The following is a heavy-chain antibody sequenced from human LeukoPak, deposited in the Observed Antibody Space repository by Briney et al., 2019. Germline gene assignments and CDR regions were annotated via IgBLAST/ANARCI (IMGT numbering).Heavy chain of an antibody. D-gene: IGHD4-17*01. CDR3: AREGYGDPYYFDY. CDR1: GYTFTSYY. J-gene: IGHJ4*02. CDR2: INPNSGGT. V-gene: IGHV1-2*02. Sequence: ASVKVSCKASGYTFTSYYMHWVRQAPGQGLEWMGWINPNSGGTNYAQKFQGRVTMTRDTSIGTAYMELSRLRSDDTAVHYCAREGYGDPYYFDYWGQGTLVTVSS.